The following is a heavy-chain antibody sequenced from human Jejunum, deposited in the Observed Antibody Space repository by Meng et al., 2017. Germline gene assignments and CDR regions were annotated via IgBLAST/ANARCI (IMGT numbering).Heavy chain of an antibody. CDR2: TNPDTGGT. V-gene: IGHV1-2*04. J-gene: IGHJ4*02. CDR1: GYTFSDHY. Sequence: QVQLVQSGAEVKKSGASVKVSCKASGYTFSDHYIHWVRQAPGQGLKWMGWTNPDTGGTNYAQKFQGWVTMTRDTSISTAYMELRRLRSDDTAVYYCARDAGSFLDYYFDSWGQGTLVTVSS. D-gene: IGHD1-1*01. CDR3: ARDAGSFLDYYFDS.